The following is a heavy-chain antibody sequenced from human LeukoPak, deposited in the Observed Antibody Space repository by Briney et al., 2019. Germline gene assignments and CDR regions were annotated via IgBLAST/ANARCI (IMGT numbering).Heavy chain of an antibody. CDR1: GYTFTSYG. Sequence: GASVKVSCKASGYTFTSYGISWVRQAPGQGLEWMGWISAYNGNTHYAQNLQGRVTMTTDTSTSTAYMELKSLRSDETAVYYCARGGHRRYYYTSGSAFDPWGQGTLVTVSS. CDR2: ISAYNGNT. V-gene: IGHV1-18*01. D-gene: IGHD3-10*01. CDR3: ARGGHRRYYYTSGSAFDP. J-gene: IGHJ5*02.